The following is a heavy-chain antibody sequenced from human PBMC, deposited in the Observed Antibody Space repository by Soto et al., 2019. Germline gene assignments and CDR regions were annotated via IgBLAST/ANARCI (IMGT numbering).Heavy chain of an antibody. CDR1: GFTFSGSA. D-gene: IGHD6-6*01. J-gene: IGHJ6*02. V-gene: IGHV3-73*01. Sequence: EVQLVESGGGLVQPGGSLKLSCAASGFTFSGSAMHWVRQASGKGLEWVGRIRSKANSYATAYAASVKGRFTISRDDSKNTAYLQMNSLKTEDTAVYYCTSLQAPDYYYYYGMDVWGQGTMVTVSS. CDR3: TSLQAPDYYYYYGMDV. CDR2: IRSKANSYAT.